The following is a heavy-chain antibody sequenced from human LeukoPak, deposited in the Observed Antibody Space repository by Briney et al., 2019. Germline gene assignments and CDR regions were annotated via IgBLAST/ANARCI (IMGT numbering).Heavy chain of an antibody. Sequence: GGSLRLSCAASGFTFSSYEMNWVRQAPGKGLEWVSYISSSGSTIYYADSVKGRFTISRDNAKNSLYLQMNSLRAEDTAVYYCARDRIQLWAQLNDYWGQGTLVTVSS. D-gene: IGHD5-18*01. CDR2: ISSSGSTI. CDR3: ARDRIQLWAQLNDY. CDR1: GFTFSSYE. V-gene: IGHV3-48*03. J-gene: IGHJ4*02.